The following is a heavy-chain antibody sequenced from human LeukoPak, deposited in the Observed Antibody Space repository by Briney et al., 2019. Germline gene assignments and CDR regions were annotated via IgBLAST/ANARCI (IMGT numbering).Heavy chain of an antibody. CDR1: GFTFSSYG. Sequence: GGSLRLSCAAFGFTFSSYGMSWVRQAPGKGLEWVSAIGGRDGSTYYADPVKGRFTISRDNSKNTLYVQMNSLRAEDTAVYYCAKGHYYGSGSLDYWGQGTLVTVSS. V-gene: IGHV3-23*01. CDR2: IGGRDGST. J-gene: IGHJ4*02. CDR3: AKGHYYGSGSLDY. D-gene: IGHD3-10*01.